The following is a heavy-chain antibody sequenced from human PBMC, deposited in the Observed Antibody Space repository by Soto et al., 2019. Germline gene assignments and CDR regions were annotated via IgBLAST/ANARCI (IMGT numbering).Heavy chain of an antibody. CDR1: GGSISSYY. J-gene: IGHJ5*02. V-gene: IGHV4-59*01. D-gene: IGHD2-15*01. CDR3: ARAGYCSGFDCGWFDP. CDR2: IYYSGST. Sequence: QVQLQESGPGLVKPSETLSLTCTVSGGSISSYYWSWIRQPPGQGLEWIGFIYYSGSTNYNPSLKRRVTLSLDTSKNQFPLKLSSVTAADTAVDYCARAGYCSGFDCGWFDPWCQGTLVTVSS.